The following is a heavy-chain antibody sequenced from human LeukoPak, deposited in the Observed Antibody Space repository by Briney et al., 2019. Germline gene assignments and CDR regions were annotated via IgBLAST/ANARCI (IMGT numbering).Heavy chain of an antibody. CDR1: GYTFTSYY. CDR2: INPSGGST. D-gene: IGHD2-2*03. Sequence: ASVKVSCKASGYTFTSYYMHWVRQAPGQGLEWMGIINPSGGSTSYAQKFQGRVTMTRDTSTSTVYMELSSLRSEDTAVYYCARDRVGAVRKGGYCSSTSCSGAFDIWGQGIMVTVSS. V-gene: IGHV1-46*01. CDR3: ARDRVGAVRKGGYCSSTSCSGAFDI. J-gene: IGHJ3*02.